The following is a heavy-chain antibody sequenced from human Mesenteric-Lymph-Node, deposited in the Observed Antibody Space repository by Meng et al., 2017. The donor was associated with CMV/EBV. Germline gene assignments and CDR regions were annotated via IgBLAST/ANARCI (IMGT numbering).Heavy chain of an antibody. V-gene: IGHV4-39*07. D-gene: IGHD3-22*01. CDR3: ARAREYYYDSVGYYYWDYFDY. Sequence: GSLRLSCTVSDGSISSGSYYWGWIRQPPGKGLECIGSFHYSGSTYYNPSLRSRVTISVDTSKNQFSLKLSSVTAADTAVYYCARAREYYYDSVGYYYWDYFDYWGQGTLVTVSS. CDR2: FHYSGST. CDR1: DGSISSGSYY. J-gene: IGHJ4*02.